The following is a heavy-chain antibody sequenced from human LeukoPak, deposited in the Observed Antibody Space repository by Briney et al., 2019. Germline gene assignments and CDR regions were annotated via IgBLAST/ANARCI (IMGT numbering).Heavy chain of an antibody. CDR2: ISSSGRTI. J-gene: IGHJ4*02. V-gene: IGHV3-11*01. CDR1: GFTSSTAW. CDR3: VRGDFWSGYFGY. Sequence: GGSLRLSCAVSGFTSSTAWLTWVRQAPGKGLEWVSYISSSGRTIYYADSVKGRFTISRDNAKNSLYLQMNSLRAEDTAVYYCVRGDFWSGYFGYWGQGTLVTVSS. D-gene: IGHD3-3*01.